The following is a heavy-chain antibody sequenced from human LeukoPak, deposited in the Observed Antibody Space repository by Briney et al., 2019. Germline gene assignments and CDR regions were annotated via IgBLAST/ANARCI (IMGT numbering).Heavy chain of an antibody. J-gene: IGHJ5*02. CDR3: AREWAGATRADWFDP. CDR2: INAGNGNT. V-gene: IGHV1-3*01. Sequence: ASVKVSCKASGYTFTSYAMHWVRQAPGQRLEWMGWINAGNGNTKYSQKFQGRVTITRDTSASTAYMELSSLRSEDTAVYYCAREWAGATRADWFDPWGQGTLVTVSS. CDR1: GYTFTSYA. D-gene: IGHD1-26*01.